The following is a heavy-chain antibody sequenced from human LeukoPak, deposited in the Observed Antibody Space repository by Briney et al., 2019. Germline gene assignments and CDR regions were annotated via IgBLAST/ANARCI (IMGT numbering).Heavy chain of an antibody. CDR3: ARGNGSGYYPGIIDY. D-gene: IGHD3-22*01. CDR2: IYHSGST. J-gene: IGHJ4*02. V-gene: IGHV4-30-2*01. Sequence: SQTLSLTCAVSGGSISSGGYSWSWIRRPPGKGLEWIGYIYHSGSTYYNPSLKSRVTISVDRSKNQFSLKLSSVTAADTAVYYCARGNGSGYYPGIIDYWGQGTLVTVSS. CDR1: GGSISSGGYS.